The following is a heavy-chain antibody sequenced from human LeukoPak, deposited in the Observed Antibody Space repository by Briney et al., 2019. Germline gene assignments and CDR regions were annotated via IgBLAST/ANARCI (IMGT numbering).Heavy chain of an antibody. Sequence: GESLKISCKGSGYTFANYWIGWVRQMPGKGLEWMGIIYPDDSDTRYSPSFQGQVTISADKSISTAYLQWSSLKASDTAMYYCARFNWNSAPNDYWGQGTLVTVSS. CDR1: GYTFANYW. J-gene: IGHJ4*03. D-gene: IGHD1-7*01. CDR2: IYPDDSDT. V-gene: IGHV5-51*01. CDR3: ARFNWNSAPNDY.